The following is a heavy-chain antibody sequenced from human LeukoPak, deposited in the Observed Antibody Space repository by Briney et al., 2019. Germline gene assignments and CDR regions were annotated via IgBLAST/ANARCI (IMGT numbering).Heavy chain of an antibody. D-gene: IGHD3-10*01. Sequence: SETLSLTCAVYGVSFSGYYWSWIRQPAGKGLEWIGRIYTSGSTNYNPSLKSRVPMSVDTSKNQFSLKLSSVTVAAAAVYYCARQVTMVRGVITVAFDLWGQGTMVTVSS. V-gene: IGHV4-59*10. CDR2: IYTSGST. J-gene: IGHJ3*01. CDR3: ARQVTMVRGVITVAFDL. CDR1: GVSFSGYY.